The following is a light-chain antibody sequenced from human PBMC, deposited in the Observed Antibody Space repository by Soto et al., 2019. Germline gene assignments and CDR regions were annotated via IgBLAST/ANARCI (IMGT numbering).Light chain of an antibody. V-gene: IGKV3-20*01. CDR1: QSVARNS. CDR2: GAS. J-gene: IGKJ4*01. Sequence: ENVLTQSPGRLSLSPGERATLSCRASQSVARNSIAWYQQKVGQPPRLLIYGASGRATGVPDRISGSGSVTVFTLTIERVEAEDFAVYHCPQYATSPLTFGGGTTLEIK. CDR3: PQYATSPLT.